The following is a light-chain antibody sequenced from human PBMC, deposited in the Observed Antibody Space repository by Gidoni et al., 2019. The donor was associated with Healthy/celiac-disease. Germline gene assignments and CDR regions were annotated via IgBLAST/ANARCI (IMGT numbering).Light chain of an antibody. V-gene: IGKV1-27*01. CDR2: AAS. CDR3: QKYNRALWT. CDR1: QCISNY. J-gene: IGKJ1*01. Sequence: DIKMTQSPSSLSASVGDRVTITCRASQCISNYLSWYQQKPGKVPKLLIYAASTLQSGVPSRFSGSGSGTDFTLTISSLQPEDVATYYCQKYNRALWTFXXXTKVEIK.